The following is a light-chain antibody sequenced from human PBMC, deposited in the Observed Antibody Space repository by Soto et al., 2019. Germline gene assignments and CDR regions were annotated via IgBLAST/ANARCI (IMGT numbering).Light chain of an antibody. J-gene: IGLJ2*01. V-gene: IGLV2-14*01. CDR1: SSDVGGYNY. Sequence: QSALTQPASVSGSPGQSITISCTGTSSDVGGYNYVSWYQQHPGKAPKLMIYDVSNRPSGVSNRFSGSKSGNTASLTISGLQADDEADYYCSSSTSSSTLWVFGGGTKLTVL. CDR2: DVS. CDR3: SSSTSSSTLWV.